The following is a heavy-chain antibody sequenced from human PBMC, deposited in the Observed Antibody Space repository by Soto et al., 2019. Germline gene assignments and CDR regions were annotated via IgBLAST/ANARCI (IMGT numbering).Heavy chain of an antibody. CDR1: GFTFSNAW. CDR2: ISYDGSNK. D-gene: IGHD5-12*01. V-gene: IGHV3-30*18. CDR3: AKEEWLRTNDAFDI. J-gene: IGHJ3*02. Sequence: PGGSLRLSCAASGFTFSNAWINWVRQAPGKGLEWVAVISYDGSNKYYADSVKGRFTISRDNSKNTLYLQMNSLRAEDTAVYYCAKEEWLRTNDAFDIWGQGTMVTVSS.